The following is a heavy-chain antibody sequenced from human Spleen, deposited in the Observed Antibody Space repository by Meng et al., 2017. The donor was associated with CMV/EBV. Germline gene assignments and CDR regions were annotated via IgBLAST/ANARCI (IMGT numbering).Heavy chain of an antibody. Sequence: GESLKISCAASGFTFSSYWMHWVRQAPGKGLVWVSRINSDGSSTSYADSVKGRFTISRDNAKNTLYLQMNSLRAEDTAVYYCARGYCSSTSCSTSSNWFDPWGQGTLVTVSS. V-gene: IGHV3-74*01. D-gene: IGHD2-2*01. CDR3: ARGYCSSTSCSTSSNWFDP. CDR1: GFTFSSYW. J-gene: IGHJ5*02. CDR2: INSDGSST.